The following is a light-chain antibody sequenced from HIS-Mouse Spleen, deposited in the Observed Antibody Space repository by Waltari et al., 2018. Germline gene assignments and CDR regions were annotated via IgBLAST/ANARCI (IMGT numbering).Light chain of an antibody. CDR1: QDISNY. Sequence: DIQMTQSPSSLSASAGDRVTLTCQASQDISNYLNWYQQKPGKAPKLLIYDASNLETGVPSRFSGSGSGTDFTFTISSLQPEDIATYYCQQYDNLPLTFGGGTK. CDR3: QQYDNLPLT. J-gene: IGKJ4*01. CDR2: DAS. V-gene: IGKV1-33*01.